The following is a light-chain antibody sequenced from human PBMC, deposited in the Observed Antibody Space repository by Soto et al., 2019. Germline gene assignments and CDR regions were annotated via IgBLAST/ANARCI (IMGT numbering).Light chain of an antibody. J-gene: IGLJ1*01. CDR1: SSDVGGYNY. CDR3: SSYTSSSTLLYV. Sequence: QSALTQPASVSGSPGQSITISCTGTSSDVGGYNYVSWYQQHPGKAPKPMVYDVSNRPSGVSKRFTRYKSGNTASLTISGLQSEDEDDYYGSSYTSSSTLLYVFGTGTKLTVL. V-gene: IGLV2-14*01. CDR2: DVS.